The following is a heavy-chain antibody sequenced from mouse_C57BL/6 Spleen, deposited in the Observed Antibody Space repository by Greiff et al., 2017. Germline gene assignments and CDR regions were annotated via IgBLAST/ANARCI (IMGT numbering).Heavy chain of an antibody. CDR3: ARHGGSSGYAWFAY. Sequence: EVHLVESGGGLVKPGGSLKLSCAASGFTFSDYGMHWVRQAPEKGLEWVAYISSGSSTIYYADTVKGRFTISRDNAKNTLFLQMTSLRSEDTAMYYCARHGGSSGYAWFAYWGQGTLVTVSA. V-gene: IGHV5-17*01. CDR2: ISSGSSTI. J-gene: IGHJ3*01. D-gene: IGHD3-2*02. CDR1: GFTFSDYG.